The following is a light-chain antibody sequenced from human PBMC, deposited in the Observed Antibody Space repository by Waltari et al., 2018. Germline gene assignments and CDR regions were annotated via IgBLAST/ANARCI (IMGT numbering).Light chain of an antibody. CDR2: WNN. V-gene: IGLV1-47*01. CDR3: AAWDDSLSALYV. Sequence: QSVLTQPPSASGTPGQRVTISCSGSSSNIGSNYVYWYQQLPGTAPKLLIYWNNQRPQGVPDRFSGSKSGTSASLAISGLRSEDEADYYCAAWDDSLSALYVFGTGTKVTVL. CDR1: SSNIGSNY. J-gene: IGLJ1*01.